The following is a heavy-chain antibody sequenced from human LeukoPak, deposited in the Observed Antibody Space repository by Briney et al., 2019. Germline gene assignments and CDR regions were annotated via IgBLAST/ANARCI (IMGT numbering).Heavy chain of an antibody. V-gene: IGHV4-39*01. D-gene: IGHD5-18*01. J-gene: IGHJ4*02. Sequence: SETLSLTCTVSGGSISSYYWGWIRQPPGKGLEWIGCIYYSGSTYYNPSLKSRVTISVDTSKNQFSLKLSSVTAADTAVYYCARKAYSYGYALDSWGQGTLVTVSS. CDR3: ARKAYSYGYALDS. CDR2: IYYSGST. CDR1: GGSISSYY.